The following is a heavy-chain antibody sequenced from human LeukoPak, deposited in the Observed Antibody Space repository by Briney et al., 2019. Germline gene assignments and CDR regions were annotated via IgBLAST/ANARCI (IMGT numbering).Heavy chain of an antibody. V-gene: IGHV1-18*01. CDR2: ISAYNGNT. CDR3: ARRIVGATATGVDY. J-gene: IGHJ4*02. Sequence: ASVKVSCKASGGTFSSYAISWVRQAPGQGLEWMGWISAYNGNTNYAQKLQGRVTMTTDTSTSTAYMELRSLRSDDTAVYYCARRIVGATATGVDYWGQGTLVTVSS. CDR1: GGTFSSYA. D-gene: IGHD1-26*01.